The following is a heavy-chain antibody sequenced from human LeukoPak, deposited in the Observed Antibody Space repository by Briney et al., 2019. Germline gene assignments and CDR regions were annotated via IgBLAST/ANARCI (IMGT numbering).Heavy chain of an antibody. V-gene: IGHV4-61*02. J-gene: IGHJ5*02. CDR3: ARALQLSIAAAGIGFDP. CDR2: IYTSGST. D-gene: IGHD6-13*01. Sequence: PSQTLSLTCTVSGGSISSGSYYWSWIRQPAGKGLEWIGRIYTSGSTNYNPSLKSRVTISVDTSKNQFSLKLSSVTAADTAVYYCARALQLSIAAAGIGFDPWGQGTLVTVSS. CDR1: GGSISSGSYY.